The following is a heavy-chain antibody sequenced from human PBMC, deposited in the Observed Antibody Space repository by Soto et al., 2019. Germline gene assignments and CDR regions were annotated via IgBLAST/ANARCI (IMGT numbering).Heavy chain of an antibody. CDR3: AKGPLRYFDWLYPAFDY. V-gene: IGHV3-48*01. Sequence: HPGGSLRLSCAASGFTFSSYSMNWVRQAPGKGLEWVSYISSSGGTIYYADSVKGRFTISRDNSKNTLYLQMNSLRAEDTAVYYCAKGPLRYFDWLYPAFDYWGQGTLVTVSS. CDR1: GFTFSSYS. D-gene: IGHD3-9*01. CDR2: ISSSGGTI. J-gene: IGHJ4*02.